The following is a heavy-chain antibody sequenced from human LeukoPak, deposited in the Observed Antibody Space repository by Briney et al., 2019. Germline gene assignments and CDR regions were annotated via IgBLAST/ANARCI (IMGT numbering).Heavy chain of an antibody. Sequence: GGSLRLSCAASGFTVSRNYMSWVRQAPGKGLEWVSVFYIDGNTYYADSVKGRFTISRDNSKNTVYLQMNSPRAEDTAVYYCARGDGYNFFDYWGQGTLVTVSS. CDR1: GFTVSRNY. V-gene: IGHV3-66*01. D-gene: IGHD5-24*01. J-gene: IGHJ4*02. CDR3: ARGDGYNFFDY. CDR2: FYIDGNT.